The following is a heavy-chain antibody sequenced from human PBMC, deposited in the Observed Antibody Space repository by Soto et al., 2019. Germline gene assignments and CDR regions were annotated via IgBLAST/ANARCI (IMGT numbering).Heavy chain of an antibody. CDR3: ARENSRISPRLFQH. J-gene: IGHJ1*01. D-gene: IGHD6-6*01. CDR1: GFIFSDYA. V-gene: IGHV3-30-3*01. CDR2: ISPAGTNR. Sequence: GRSLRLSCVASGFIFSDYAMHWARQAPGKGLEWVALISPAGTNRYYADSAKGRFTISRDNSKNTLYLQMNSLRPEDTGLYYCARENSRISPRLFQHWGHGTLVTVSS.